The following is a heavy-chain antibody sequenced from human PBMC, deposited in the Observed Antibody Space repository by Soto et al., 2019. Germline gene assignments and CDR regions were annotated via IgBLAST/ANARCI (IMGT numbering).Heavy chain of an antibody. Sequence: XXTLSITCAISGDSVSNTEGAWNCFRVSPSRGLEWLRRTYYRSEWHNDYAVSVRSRITINPDTSRNKYSHHLNSLTPEDTAVYYFVRGWAFEYWGQGTLVSVSS. V-gene: IGHV6-1*01. CDR2: TYYRSEWHN. J-gene: IGHJ4*02. CDR1: GDSVSNTEGA. CDR3: VRGWAFEY.